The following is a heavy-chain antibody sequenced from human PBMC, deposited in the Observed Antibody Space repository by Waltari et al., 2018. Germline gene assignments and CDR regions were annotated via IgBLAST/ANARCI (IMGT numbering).Heavy chain of an antibody. D-gene: IGHD3-16*01. CDR1: GFTSSSFP. Sequence: EVQLLESGGGLAHPGGSLRLSCAASGFTSSSFPMSWLRQAPGKGLEWVSALLPDGRTFYADSVKGRFSISRDKSKNTLDLQMNSLRAEDTAVYYCAKASWGNGGFEILGQGTLVTVSS. CDR2: LLPDGRT. CDR3: AKASWGNGGFEI. J-gene: IGHJ3*02. V-gene: IGHV3-23*01.